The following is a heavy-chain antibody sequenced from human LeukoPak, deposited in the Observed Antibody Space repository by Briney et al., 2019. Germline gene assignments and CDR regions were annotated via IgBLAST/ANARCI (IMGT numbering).Heavy chain of an antibody. Sequence: GASVKVSCKASGYTFTSYAVNWVRQAPGQGLEWMGWINTNTGNPTYAQAFTGRFVFSLDTSVSTAYLQISSLKAEDTAVYYCARLRPRGYYDSFDYWGQGTLVTVSS. J-gene: IGHJ4*02. CDR2: INTNTGNP. D-gene: IGHD3-22*01. CDR3: ARLRPRGYYDSFDY. CDR1: GYTFTSYA. V-gene: IGHV7-4-1*02.